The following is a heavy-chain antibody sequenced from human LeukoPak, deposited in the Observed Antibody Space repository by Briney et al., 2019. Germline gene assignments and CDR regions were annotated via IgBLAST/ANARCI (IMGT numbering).Heavy chain of an antibody. V-gene: IGHV4-59*01. J-gene: IGHJ4*02. CDR2: IYYSGST. Sequence: SETLSLTCTVSGGSISSYYWSWIRQPPGKGLEWIGYIYYSGSTNYNPSLKSRVTISVDTSKNQFSLKLSSVTAADTAVYYCARMGYSSGWYNLEFYFDYWGQGTLVTVSS. CDR1: GGSISSYY. D-gene: IGHD6-19*01. CDR3: ARMGYSSGWYNLEFYFDY.